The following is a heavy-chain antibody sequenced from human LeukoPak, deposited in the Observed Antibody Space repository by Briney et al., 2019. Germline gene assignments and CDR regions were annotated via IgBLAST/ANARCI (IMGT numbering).Heavy chain of an antibody. CDR3: AKASRQWLVPGTGYYFDY. Sequence: PGGSLRLSCAASGFTFSSYGMHWVRQAPGKGLEWVAFIRYDGSNKYYADSVKGRFTISRDNSKNTLYLQMNSLRAEDTAVYYCAKASRQWLVPGTGYYFDYWGQGTLVTVSS. V-gene: IGHV3-30*02. D-gene: IGHD6-19*01. J-gene: IGHJ4*02. CDR1: GFTFSSYG. CDR2: IRYDGSNK.